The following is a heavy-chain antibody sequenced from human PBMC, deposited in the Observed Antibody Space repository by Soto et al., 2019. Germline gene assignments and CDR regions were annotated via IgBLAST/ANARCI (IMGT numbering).Heavy chain of an antibody. J-gene: IGHJ4*02. CDR1: GGSISSYY. V-gene: IGHV4-4*07. Sequence: QVQLQESGPGLVKPSETLSLTCTVAGGSISSYYWSWIRQPAGKGLEWIGRIYPSGSTNYNPSLKSRDTISVDTSKNQFSLKLSSVTASVTAVYYCVRDGVVPAASVDYWGQGNLVTVSS. CDR3: VRDGVVPAASVDY. D-gene: IGHD2-2*01. CDR2: IYPSGST.